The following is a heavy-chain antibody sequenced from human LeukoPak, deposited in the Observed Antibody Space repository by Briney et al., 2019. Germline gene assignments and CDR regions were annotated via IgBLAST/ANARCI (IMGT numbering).Heavy chain of an antibody. CDR1: GYTFTSYD. J-gene: IGHJ4*02. D-gene: IGHD2-15*01. Sequence: ASVKVSCKASGYTFTSYDINWVRQATGQGLGWMGWMNPNSGNTGYAQKFQGRVTMTRNSSITTAYMELSSLRSEDAAVYYCARRHGRCSDGSCYYPDYWGQGTLVTVSS. V-gene: IGHV1-8*01. CDR2: MNPNSGNT. CDR3: ARRHGRCSDGSCYYPDY.